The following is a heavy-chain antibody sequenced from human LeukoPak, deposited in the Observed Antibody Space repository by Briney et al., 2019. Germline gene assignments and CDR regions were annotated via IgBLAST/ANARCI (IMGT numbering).Heavy chain of an antibody. V-gene: IGHV4-4*09. CDR3: ARHDAGIAARPFDN. D-gene: IGHD6-6*01. J-gene: IGHJ4*02. CDR1: GGSISNYY. CDR2: IHASGPT. Sequence: PSETLSLTCTVSGGSISNYYWSWIRRPPGKGLEWIAYIHASGPTNYNPSLKSRITISVDTSKNQFSLKLSSVTAADTAVYYCARHDAGIAARPFDNWGQGTLVTVSS.